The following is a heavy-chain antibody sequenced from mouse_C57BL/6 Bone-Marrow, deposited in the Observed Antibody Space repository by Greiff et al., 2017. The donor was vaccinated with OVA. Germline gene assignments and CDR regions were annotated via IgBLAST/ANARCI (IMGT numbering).Heavy chain of an antibody. CDR2: IGPNSGGT. CDR1: GYTFTSYW. V-gene: IGHV1-72*01. CDR3: ARSRGYDYFDY. D-gene: IGHD2-2*01. Sequence: QVQLQQSGAELVKPGASVKLSCKASGYTFTSYWMHWVKQRPGRGLEWIGRIGPNSGGTKYNEKFKSKATLTVDKPSSTAYMQLSSLTSEDTAVYYCARSRGYDYFDYGGQGTTLTVSA. J-gene: IGHJ2*01.